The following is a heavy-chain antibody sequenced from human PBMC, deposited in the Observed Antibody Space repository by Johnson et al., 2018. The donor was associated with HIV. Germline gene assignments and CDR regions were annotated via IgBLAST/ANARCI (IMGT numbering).Heavy chain of an antibody. CDR1: GFTFSSYS. V-gene: IGHV3-30*04. J-gene: IGHJ3*02. CDR3: AREWDPRTPDAFDS. CDR2: ISYDGSNK. D-gene: IGHD1-26*01. Sequence: QVQLVESGGGVVQPGRSLRLSCAASGFTFSSYSMHWVRQAPGKGLEWVAVISYDGSNKYYADSVKGRFTISRDNSKTTLYLQMNSLRAEDTAVYYCAREWDPRTPDAFDSWGQGTMVTVSS.